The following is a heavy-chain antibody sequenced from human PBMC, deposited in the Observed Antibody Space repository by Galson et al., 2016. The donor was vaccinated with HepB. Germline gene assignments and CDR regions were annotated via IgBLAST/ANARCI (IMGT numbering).Heavy chain of an antibody. CDR1: GGSISSGGYY. V-gene: IGHV4-31*03. CDR3: ASSGREFNYHYFDL. CDR2: VYSSGSA. Sequence: TLSLTCTVSGGSISSGGYYWSWIRQHPGKGLEWIGHVYSSGSAYHNPSLKSRVYISIDKSKNQFSLRLTSVTAADTAISYCASSGREFNYHYFDLWGRGTLVTVSS. D-gene: IGHD3-10*01. J-gene: IGHJ2*01.